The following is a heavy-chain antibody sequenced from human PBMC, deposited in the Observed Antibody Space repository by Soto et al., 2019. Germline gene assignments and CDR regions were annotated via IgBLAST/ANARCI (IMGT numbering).Heavy chain of an antibody. V-gene: IGHV3-23*01. CDR1: GFTVSSSS. CDR2: FSAGVSR. D-gene: IGHD5-12*01. CDR3: AKDRGYGGIGSGSTDY. J-gene: IGHJ4*02. Sequence: PGGSLRLSCAASGFTVSSSSMIWVRHAPGKGLEWVATFSAGVSRYYADSVKGRFTISRNSSQNTLYLQMNGLRAEDTALYYCAKDRGYGGIGSGSTDYWGQGTLVTVSS.